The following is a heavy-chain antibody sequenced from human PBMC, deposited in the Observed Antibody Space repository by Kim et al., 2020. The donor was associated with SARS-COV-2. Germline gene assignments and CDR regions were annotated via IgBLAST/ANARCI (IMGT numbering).Heavy chain of an antibody. D-gene: IGHD1-7*01. CDR3: ARTLTGTFAFDI. Sequence: NYEDSVRGRFTISRDNAKNTLYLQMNSLRAEDTAVYYCARTLTGTFAFDIWGQGTMVTVSS. V-gene: IGHV3-74*01. J-gene: IGHJ3*02.